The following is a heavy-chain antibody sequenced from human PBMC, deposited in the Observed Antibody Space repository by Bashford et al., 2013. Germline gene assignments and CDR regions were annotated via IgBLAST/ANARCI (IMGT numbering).Heavy chain of an antibody. J-gene: IGHJ3*02. CDR3: ASGRPRDLDAFDI. V-gene: IGHV1-2*02. Sequence: WVRQAPGQGLEWMGWINPNSGGTNYAQKFQGRVTMTRDTSISTAYMELSRLRSDDTAVYYCASGRPRDLDAFDIWGQGDNGHRLL. CDR2: INPNSGGT.